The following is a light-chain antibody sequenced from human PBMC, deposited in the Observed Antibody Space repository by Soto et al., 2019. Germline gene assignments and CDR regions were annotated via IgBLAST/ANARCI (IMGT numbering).Light chain of an antibody. CDR1: SSDVGGYNS. CDR2: DVS. CDR3: SSYTSSSGYV. V-gene: IGLV2-14*01. J-gene: IGLJ1*01. Sequence: QSALTQPASVSGSPGQSITNSCTGTSSDVGGYNSVSWYQQHPGKAPKLMIYDVSNRPSGVSNRFSGSKSGNTASLTISGLQAEDEADYYCSSYTSSSGYVFGTGTKLTVL.